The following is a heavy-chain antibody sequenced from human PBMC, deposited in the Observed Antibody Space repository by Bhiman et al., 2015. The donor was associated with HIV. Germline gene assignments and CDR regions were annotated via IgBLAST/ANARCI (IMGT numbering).Heavy chain of an antibody. CDR1: GFSISSYT. V-gene: IGHV3-21*03. D-gene: IGHD3-10*01. Sequence: AASGFSISSYTMNWVRQAPGKGLEWVSSISSSSSYIYYAASVKGRFTISRDNAKNSLYLQMNSLRAEDTAVYYCARDQAREVNGMDVWGRGTTVTVSS. J-gene: IGHJ6*02. CDR2: ISSSSSYI. CDR3: ARDQAREVNGMDV.